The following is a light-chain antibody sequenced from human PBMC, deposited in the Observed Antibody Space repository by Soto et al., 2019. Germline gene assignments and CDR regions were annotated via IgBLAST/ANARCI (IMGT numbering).Light chain of an antibody. J-gene: IGKJ2*01. CDR3: QQSYSTLLYT. CDR2: AAS. Sequence: IQMTQSPSSLSASVGDRVTITCRASQSISNYLNWYQQKPGKAPKLLIYAASSLQSGVPSRFSGSGSGTDFTLTISSLQPEDFATYYCQQSYSTLLYTFGQGTKVEIK. V-gene: IGKV1-39*01. CDR1: QSISNY.